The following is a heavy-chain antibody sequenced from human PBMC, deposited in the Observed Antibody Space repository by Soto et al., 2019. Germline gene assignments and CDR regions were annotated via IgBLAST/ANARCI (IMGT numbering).Heavy chain of an antibody. V-gene: IGHV4-61*01. Sequence: SETLSLTCTVSGGSVSSTSYFWSWIRQPPGKGLEWLAYVYDSERTSYNPSLKNRVTTSVDKTRNQFSLRLYSVTAADTAVYYCARDAVSVIPTMFRGVNIGERFAYHGADVWGQGTTVTVSS. CDR2: VYDSERT. D-gene: IGHD3-10*01. J-gene: IGHJ6*02. CDR1: GGSVSSTSYF. CDR3: ARDAVSVIPTMFRGVNIGERFAYHGADV.